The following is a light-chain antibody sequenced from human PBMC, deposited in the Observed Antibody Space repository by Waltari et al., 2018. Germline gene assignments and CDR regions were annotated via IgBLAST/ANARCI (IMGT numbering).Light chain of an antibody. CDR1: QSIGRS. CDR3: QHYVRLPVT. Sequence: ELMLTQSPGTLSLSPGERATLSCRTSQSIGRSLAWYQQKPGQAPRLLIYGASSRDTDIPDRFSGSGSGTDFSLTINRLEPEDSALYYCQHYVRLPVTFGQGTKVEI. V-gene: IGKV3-20*01. J-gene: IGKJ1*01. CDR2: GAS.